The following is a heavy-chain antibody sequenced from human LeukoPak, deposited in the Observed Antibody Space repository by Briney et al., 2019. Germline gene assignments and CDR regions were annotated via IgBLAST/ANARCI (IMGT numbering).Heavy chain of an antibody. J-gene: IGHJ4*02. CDR1: GFTFSSYS. Sequence: GGSLRLSCAASGFTFSSYSMNWVRQAPGKGLEWVSSISSSSSYINYADSVKGRFTISRDNAKNSLYLQMNSLRAEDTAVYYCARGPLHTYYYDSSGYYLNYWGQGTLVTVSS. CDR3: ARGPLHTYYYDSSGYYLNY. CDR2: ISSSSSYI. D-gene: IGHD3-22*01. V-gene: IGHV3-21*01.